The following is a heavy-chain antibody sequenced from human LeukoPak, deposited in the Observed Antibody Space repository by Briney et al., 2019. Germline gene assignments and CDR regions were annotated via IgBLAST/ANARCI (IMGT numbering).Heavy chain of an antibody. Sequence: GGSLRLSCAASGFTFSSYAMAWVRQAPGKGLEWVSTISGSSTTTYYADSVKGRFTISRDNTENALSLQMNSLRVEDTAVYYCAKDGSGWPSGYFDYWGQGTLVTVSS. CDR3: AKDGSGWPSGYFDY. CDR2: ISGSSTTT. D-gene: IGHD6-19*01. V-gene: IGHV3-23*01. J-gene: IGHJ4*02. CDR1: GFTFSSYA.